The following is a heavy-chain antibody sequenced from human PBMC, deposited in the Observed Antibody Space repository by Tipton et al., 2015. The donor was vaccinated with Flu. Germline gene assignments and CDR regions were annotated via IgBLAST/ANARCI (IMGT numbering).Heavy chain of an antibody. CDR3: ARDLRSSRWTPPQY. CDR1: GFTFSYFT. D-gene: IGHD6-13*01. Sequence: SLRLSCAASGFTFSYFTMNWVRRAPGKGLEWISSISSGGTYIRYSDSVRGRFTISRDNANNSLFLQMNNLRADDTAVYYCARDLRSSRWTPPQYWGQGTLVTVSS. V-gene: IGHV3-21*01. J-gene: IGHJ1*01. CDR2: ISSGGTYI.